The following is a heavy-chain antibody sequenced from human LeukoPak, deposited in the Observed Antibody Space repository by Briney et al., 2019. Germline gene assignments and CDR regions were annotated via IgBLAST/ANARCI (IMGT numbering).Heavy chain of an antibody. CDR3: ARDRPGRYCSTISCYSASPFDP. CDR1: GGTVSRYP. CDR2: IIPIFGTA. J-gene: IGHJ5*02. D-gene: IGHD2-2*02. Sequence: GASVKVSCKASGGTVSRYPISWARQAPGQGLEWMGGIIPIFGTANYAQKFQGRVTITADESTSTAYMELSSLRSEDTAVYYCARDRPGRYCSTISCYSASPFDPWGQGTLVTVSS. V-gene: IGHV1-69*13.